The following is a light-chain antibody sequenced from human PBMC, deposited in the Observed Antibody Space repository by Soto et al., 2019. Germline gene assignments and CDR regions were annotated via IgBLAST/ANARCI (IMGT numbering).Light chain of an antibody. J-gene: IGKJ3*01. V-gene: IGKV1-5*01. Sequence: DIQMTQSPSILSASVGDRVTITCRASQSISSWLAWYQQKPGKAPKLLIYDASSLESGVPSRFSGSGSGTEFTLTISSLQPDDFATYYCQQYNSYIFTFGPGTKVDIK. CDR2: DAS. CDR3: QQYNSYIFT. CDR1: QSISSW.